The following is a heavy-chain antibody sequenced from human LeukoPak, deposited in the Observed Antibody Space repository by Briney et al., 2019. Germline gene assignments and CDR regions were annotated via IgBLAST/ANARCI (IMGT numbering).Heavy chain of an antibody. J-gene: IGHJ4*02. V-gene: IGHV3-23*01. Sequence: GGSLRLSCEASGFTLSRSWMSWVRQAPGKGLEWVSAISGSGGSTYYADSVKGRFTISRDNSKNTLFLQMNSLRVEDTAIYYCAKSTRDGYNLWFDYWGQGTLVTVSS. CDR2: ISGSGGST. CDR3: AKSTRDGYNLWFDY. D-gene: IGHD5-24*01. CDR1: GFTLSRSW.